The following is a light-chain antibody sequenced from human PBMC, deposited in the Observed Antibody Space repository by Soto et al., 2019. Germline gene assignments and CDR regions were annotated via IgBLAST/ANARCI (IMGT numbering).Light chain of an antibody. CDR2: GAS. CDR1: QSVSSY. CDR3: HQYGSSPAT. Sequence: EIVLTQSPVTLSLSPGERATLSCRASQSVSSYLAWYQQRPGQAPRLLIYGASSRATGIPDRFSGSGSGTDFTLTISRLEPEDFAVYYCHQYGSSPATFGQGTKVDIK. J-gene: IGKJ1*01. V-gene: IGKV3-20*01.